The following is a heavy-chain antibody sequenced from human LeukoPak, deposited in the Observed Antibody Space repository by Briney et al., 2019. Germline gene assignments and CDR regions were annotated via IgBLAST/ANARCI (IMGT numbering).Heavy chain of an antibody. CDR1: GFTFSSYG. D-gene: IGHD3-10*01. CDR2: ISYDGSNK. V-gene: IGHV3-30*03. Sequence: GGSLRLSCAASGFTFSSYGMHWVRQAPGKGLERVAVISYDGSNKYYADSVKGRFTISRDNSKNTLYLRLNSLRAEDTAVYYCATTTRGITMVRPGYFDYWGQGTLVTVSS. CDR3: ATTTRGITMVRPGYFDY. J-gene: IGHJ4*02.